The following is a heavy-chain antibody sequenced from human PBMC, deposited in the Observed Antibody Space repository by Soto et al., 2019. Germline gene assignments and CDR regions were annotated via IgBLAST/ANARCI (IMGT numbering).Heavy chain of an antibody. CDR1: GFRFSDYP. Sequence: GGSLRLSCVGSGFRFSDYPLNWARQAPGQGLEWVANINGRGTSTNYVDSVRGRFSTSRDSTRNSLYLNMDSLRVEDTATYYCVRGTPTPGLDIWGRGTTVTVFS. D-gene: IGHD1-1*01. J-gene: IGHJ6*02. CDR2: INGRGTST. CDR3: VRGTPTPGLDI. V-gene: IGHV3-7*03.